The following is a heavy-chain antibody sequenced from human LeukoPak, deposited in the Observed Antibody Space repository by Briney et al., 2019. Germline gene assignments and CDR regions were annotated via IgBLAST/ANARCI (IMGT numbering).Heavy chain of an antibody. V-gene: IGHV3-53*01. CDR1: GLTVSSNC. D-gene: IGHD3-22*01. Sequence: GGSLRLSCAASGLTVSSNCMSWVRQAPGKGLEWVSFIYSGGNTYYADSVKGRFTISRDNSKNTVHLQMNSLRAEDTAMYYCARRAGDYSHPYDYWGQGTLVTVSP. CDR3: ARRAGDYSHPYDY. CDR2: IYSGGNT. J-gene: IGHJ4*02.